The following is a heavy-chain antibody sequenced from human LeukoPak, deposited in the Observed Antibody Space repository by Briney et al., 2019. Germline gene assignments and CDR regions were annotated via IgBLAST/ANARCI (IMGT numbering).Heavy chain of an antibody. CDR1: GFTFSSYG. Sequence: GGSLRLSCAASGFTFSSYGMHWVRQAPGKGLEWVAVISYDGSNKYYADSVKGRFTISRDNSKNTLYLQMNGLRAEDTAVYYCAKDRVLSPSPVDPWGQGTLVTVSS. CDR3: AKDRVLSPSPVDP. J-gene: IGHJ5*02. CDR2: ISYDGSNK. D-gene: IGHD2-15*01. V-gene: IGHV3-30*18.